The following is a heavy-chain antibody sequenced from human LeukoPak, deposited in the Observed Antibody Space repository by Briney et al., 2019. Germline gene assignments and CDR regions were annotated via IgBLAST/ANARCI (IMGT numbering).Heavy chain of an antibody. J-gene: IGHJ4*02. CDR1: GYTFINYY. CDR3: AREIAATGVAVDY. CDR2: LNPNSGGT. Sequence: ASVKVSCKASGYTFINYYIHWVRQAPGQGLEWMGRLNPNSGGTNYGQKFQGRVTMTRDTSISTVYMELSSLRSDDTAVYYCAREIAATGVAVDYWGQGTLVTVSS. V-gene: IGHV1-2*06. D-gene: IGHD2-8*02.